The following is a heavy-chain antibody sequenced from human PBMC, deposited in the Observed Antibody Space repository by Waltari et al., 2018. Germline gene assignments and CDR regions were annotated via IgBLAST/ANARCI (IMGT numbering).Heavy chain of an antibody. Sequence: QVQLEQSGAEMVKPGASVRVSCKASGYSFRRSDNSWVRQAPGQGLEWMGWMNTNSGNTGYAEKFQGRVTITRNTSINTAYMDLSGLRSEDTAVYYCARGSGDLDIWGQGTMVTVSS. D-gene: IGHD2-21*01. CDR2: MNTNSGNT. V-gene: IGHV1-8*03. CDR1: GYSFRRSD. CDR3: ARGSGDLDI. J-gene: IGHJ3*02.